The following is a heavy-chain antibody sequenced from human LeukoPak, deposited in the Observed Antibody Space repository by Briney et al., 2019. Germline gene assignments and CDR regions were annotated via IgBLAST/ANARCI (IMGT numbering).Heavy chain of an antibody. CDR1: GGTFSSYA. CDR3: AIRYYYDSSGYPLFDY. D-gene: IGHD3-22*01. CDR2: IIPIFGTA. J-gene: IGHJ4*02. Sequence: AASVKVSCKASGGTFSSYAISWVRQAPGQGLEWIGWIIPIFGTANYAQKFQGRVTITTDESTSTAYMELSSLRSEDTAVYYCAIRYYYDSSGYPLFDYWGQGTLVTVSS. V-gene: IGHV1-69*05.